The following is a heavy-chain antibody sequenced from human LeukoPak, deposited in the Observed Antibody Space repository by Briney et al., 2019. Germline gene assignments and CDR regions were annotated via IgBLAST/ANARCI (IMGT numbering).Heavy chain of an antibody. D-gene: IGHD3-3*01. CDR2: IWYDGSNK. CDR1: GFTFSSYF. Sequence: GGSLRLSCAASGFTFSSYFMHWVRQAPGKGLEWVAVIWYDGSNKYYADSVKGRFTISRDNAKNSPYLQMNSLRAEDTAVYYCARDSTYYDFWSGYYTEKQYLKYWGQGNLVTVSS. CDR3: ARDSTYYDFWSGYYTEKQYLKY. V-gene: IGHV3-33*08. J-gene: IGHJ4*02.